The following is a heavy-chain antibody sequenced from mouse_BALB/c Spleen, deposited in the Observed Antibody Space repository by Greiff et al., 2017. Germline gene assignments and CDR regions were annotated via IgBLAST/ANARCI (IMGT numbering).Heavy chain of an antibody. CDR2: INPSSGYT. J-gene: IGHJ4*01. V-gene: IGHV1-4*02. CDR1: GYTFTSYT. CDR3: ARSGYAMDY. Sequence: QVQLKQSAAELARPGASVKMSCKASGYTFTSYTMHWVKQRPGQGLEWIGYINPSSGYTEYNQKFKDKTTLTADKSSSTAYMQLSSLTSEDSAVYYCARSGYAMDYWGQGTSVTVSS. D-gene: IGHD3-1*01.